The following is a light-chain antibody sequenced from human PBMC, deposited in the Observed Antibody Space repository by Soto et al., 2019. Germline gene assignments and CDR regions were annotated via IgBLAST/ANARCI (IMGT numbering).Light chain of an antibody. Sequence: DIQMTQSPSSLSASAGDRVTITCRASHGIRNFLGWYQQKPGKAPKRLIHAASSLESGVPSRFSGSGSGTEFPLTISSLQPEDCATYYCLQHDTYPFTFGQGTKVEIK. J-gene: IGKJ2*01. CDR3: LQHDTYPFT. V-gene: IGKV1-17*01. CDR2: AAS. CDR1: HGIRNF.